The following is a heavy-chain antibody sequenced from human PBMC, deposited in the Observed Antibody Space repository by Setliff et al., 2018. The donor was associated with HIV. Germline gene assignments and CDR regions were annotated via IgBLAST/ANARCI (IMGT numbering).Heavy chain of an antibody. CDR3: ASSVDNYGDNRWFDP. CDR1: GYTFTSYG. D-gene: IGHD4-17*01. Sequence: ASVKVSCKASGYTFTSYGISWVRQAPGQGLEWMGWISAYNGNTNYAQNFQSRVTMTTDTSTSTVYMELRSLRSDDTAVYYCASSVDNYGDNRWFDPWGQGTLVTVSS. V-gene: IGHV1-18*01. J-gene: IGHJ5*02. CDR2: ISAYNGNT.